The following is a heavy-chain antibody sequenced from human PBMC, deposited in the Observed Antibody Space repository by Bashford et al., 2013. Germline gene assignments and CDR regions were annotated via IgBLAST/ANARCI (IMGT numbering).Heavy chain of an antibody. D-gene: IGHD2-15*01. J-gene: IGHJ3*02. Sequence: WVRQAPGQGLEWMGWISAYNGNTNYAQKLQGRVTMTTDTSTSTAYMELRSLRSDDTAVYYCARSSRVAAHEDAFDIWGQGDNGHRLL. V-gene: IGHV1-18*01. CDR2: ISAYNGNT. CDR3: ARSSRVAAHEDAFDI.